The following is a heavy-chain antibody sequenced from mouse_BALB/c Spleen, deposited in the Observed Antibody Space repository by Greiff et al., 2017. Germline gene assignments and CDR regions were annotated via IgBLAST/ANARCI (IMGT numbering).Heavy chain of an antibody. CDR3: VRRGSYGNYLAY. Sequence: EVKLVESGGGLVQPKGSLKLSCAASGFTFNTYAMNWVRQAPGKGLEWVARIRSKSNNYATYYADSVKDRFTISRDDSQSMLYLQMNNLKTEDTAMYYCVRRGSYGNYLAYWGQGTLVTVSA. CDR1: GFTFNTYA. J-gene: IGHJ3*01. V-gene: IGHV10-1*02. D-gene: IGHD2-10*02. CDR2: IRSKSNNYAT.